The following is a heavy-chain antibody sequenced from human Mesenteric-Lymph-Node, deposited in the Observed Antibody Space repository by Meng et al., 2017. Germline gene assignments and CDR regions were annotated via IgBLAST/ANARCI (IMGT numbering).Heavy chain of an antibody. Sequence: QVPLVESGWGVVQPGRSLRLSCAASGFNFSSYAMPWVRQAPGKGLEWVAVISYDGSNKYYADSVKGRFTISRDNSKNTLYLQMNSLRAEDTAVYYCARDLLGSGSYPDYWGQGTLVTVSS. CDR2: ISYDGSNK. CDR1: GFNFSSYA. V-gene: IGHV3-30*04. J-gene: IGHJ4*02. D-gene: IGHD3-10*01. CDR3: ARDLLGSGSYPDY.